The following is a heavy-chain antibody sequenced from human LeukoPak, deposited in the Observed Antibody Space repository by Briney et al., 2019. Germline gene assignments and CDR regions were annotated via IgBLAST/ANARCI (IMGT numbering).Heavy chain of an antibody. J-gene: IGHJ3*02. D-gene: IGHD3-9*01. CDR1: KFTFSSYV. CDR3: ARDDSPQNNDIWYDALDI. V-gene: IGHV3-7*01. CDR2: IHVNGIDK. Sequence: RAGGSLRLSCTASKFTFSSYVMTWVRQAPGKGLEWVATIHVNGIDKYYVDSVKGRFTISRDDAQNSLFLQMNSLRADDTAVYFCARDDSPQNNDIWYDALDIWGQGTMVTVSS.